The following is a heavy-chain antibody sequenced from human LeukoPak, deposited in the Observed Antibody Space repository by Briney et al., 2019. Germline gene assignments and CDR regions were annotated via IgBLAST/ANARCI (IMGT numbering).Heavy chain of an antibody. CDR3: VRSAFHAGSGNYYDY. D-gene: IGHD3-22*01. CDR1: GFTFSDYW. V-gene: IGHV3-74*01. CDR2: INTDGSIT. Sequence: QAGGSLRHSCAASGFTFSDYWIHWVRQAPGKGLVWVSRINTDGSITNYADSVKGRFSISRDNAENTLYLQMNSLGVEDAAVYYCVRSAFHAGSGNYYDYWGQGTLVTVSS. J-gene: IGHJ4*02.